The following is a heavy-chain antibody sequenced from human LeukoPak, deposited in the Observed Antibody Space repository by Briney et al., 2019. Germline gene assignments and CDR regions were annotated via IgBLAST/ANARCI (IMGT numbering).Heavy chain of an antibody. Sequence: PSETLSLTCTVSGGSISGYYWTWIRQPPGKGLEWIGYIYYSGSTNYNPSLKSRVTISVDTSKNQFSLKLSSVTAADTAVYYCARDYYQLLVNYFDPWGQGTLVTVSA. D-gene: IGHD1-26*01. CDR1: GGSISGYY. V-gene: IGHV4-59*01. CDR3: ARDYYQLLVNYFDP. J-gene: IGHJ5*02. CDR2: IYYSGST.